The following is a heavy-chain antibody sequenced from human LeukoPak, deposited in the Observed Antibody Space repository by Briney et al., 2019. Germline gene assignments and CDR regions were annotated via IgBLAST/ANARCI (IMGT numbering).Heavy chain of an antibody. J-gene: IGHJ4*02. CDR3: AADAAGWLQFNY. CDR2: IVVGSGNT. V-gene: IGHV1-58*02. Sequence: SVKVSCKASGFTFTSPAMQWVRQARGQRLEWIGWIVVGSGNTNYAQKFQERVTITRDMSTSTAYMELSSLRSEDTAVYYCAADAAGWLQFNYWGQGTLVTVSS. CDR1: GFTFTSPA. D-gene: IGHD5-24*01.